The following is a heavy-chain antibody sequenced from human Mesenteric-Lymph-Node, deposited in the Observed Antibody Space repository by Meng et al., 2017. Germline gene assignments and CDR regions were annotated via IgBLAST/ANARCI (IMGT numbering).Heavy chain of an antibody. Sequence: GGSLRLSCAASGFTFSSYWMHWVRQAPGKGLVWVSRINSDASSTTYADSVKGRFTISRDNAENTLYLQMNSLRAEDTAVYYCARGATKGSVGYWGQGTLVTVSS. D-gene: IGHD5/OR15-5a*01. CDR2: INSDASST. V-gene: IGHV3-74*01. CDR1: GFTFSSYW. J-gene: IGHJ4*02. CDR3: ARGATKGSVGY.